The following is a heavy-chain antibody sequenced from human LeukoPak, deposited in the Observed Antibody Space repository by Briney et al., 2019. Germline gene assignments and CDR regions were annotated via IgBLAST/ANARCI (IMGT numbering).Heavy chain of an antibody. J-gene: IGHJ4*02. CDR2: INHSGST. Sequence: PSETQSLTCAVYGGSFSGDYWSWIRQPPGKGLEWIGEINHSGSTNYNPSLKSRVTISVDTSKKQVSLKLSSVTAADTAVYYCARARYCSGGSCKYFDYWGQGTLVTVSS. D-gene: IGHD2-15*01. V-gene: IGHV4-34*01. CDR1: GGSFSGDY. CDR3: ARARYCSGGSCKYFDY.